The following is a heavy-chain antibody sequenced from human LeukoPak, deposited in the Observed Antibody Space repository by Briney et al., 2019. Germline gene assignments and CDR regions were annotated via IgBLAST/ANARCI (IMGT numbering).Heavy chain of an antibody. D-gene: IGHD3-22*01. V-gene: IGHV1-18*01. J-gene: IGHJ4*02. CDR2: ISAYNGNT. CDR1: GYTFTSYG. Sequence: ASVKVSCKASGYTFTSYGISWVRQAPGQGLEWMGWISAYNGNTNYAQKLQGRVTMTTDTSTSTAYMELRGLRSDDTAVYYCARGYYDSSVAGVDYWGQGTLVTVSS. CDR3: ARGYYDSSVAGVDY.